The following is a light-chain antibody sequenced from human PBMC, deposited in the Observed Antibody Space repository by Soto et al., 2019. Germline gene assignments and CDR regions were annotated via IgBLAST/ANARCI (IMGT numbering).Light chain of an antibody. V-gene: IGKV3-20*01. CDR2: GAS. Sequence: EIVLTQSPGTLSLSPGERATLSCRASQSVSSSYLAGYQQKPGQAPRLLIYGASSRATGIPDRFSGSGSGTDFTLTISRLEPEDFAVYYCQQYGSSLGTFGQGTKLEIK. CDR1: QSVSSSY. CDR3: QQYGSSLGT. J-gene: IGKJ2*01.